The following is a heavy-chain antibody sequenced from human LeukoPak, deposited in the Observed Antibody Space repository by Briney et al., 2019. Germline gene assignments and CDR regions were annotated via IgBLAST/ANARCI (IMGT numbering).Heavy chain of an antibody. CDR3: ARDPTYYYDSSGYLDY. CDR2: ISGSGDST. J-gene: IGHJ4*02. CDR1: GFTLSSYA. D-gene: IGHD3-22*01. Sequence: GGSLRLSCAASGFTLSSYAMTWVRQAPGKGLEWVSVISGSGDSTYYADSVKGRFTISRDSSKNTLYLQMNSLRDEDTAVYYCARDPTYYYDSSGYLDYWGQGTLVTASS. V-gene: IGHV3-23*01.